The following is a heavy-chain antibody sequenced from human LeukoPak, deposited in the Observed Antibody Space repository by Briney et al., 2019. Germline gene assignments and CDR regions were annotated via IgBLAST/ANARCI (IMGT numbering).Heavy chain of an antibody. V-gene: IGHV4-34*01. Sequence: SETLSLTCAVYGGSFSGYYWSWIRQPPGKGPEWIGEINHSGSTNYNPSLKSRVTISVDTSKNQFSLKLRSVTAADTALYYCARDLVHWGQGTLVTVSS. CDR1: GGSFSGYY. CDR3: ARDLVH. J-gene: IGHJ4*02. CDR2: INHSGST.